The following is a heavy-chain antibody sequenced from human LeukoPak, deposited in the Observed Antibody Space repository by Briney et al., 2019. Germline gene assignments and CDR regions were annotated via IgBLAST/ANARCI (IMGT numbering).Heavy chain of an antibody. CDR1: GGSISSYY. CDR2: ICYSGST. Sequence: SETLSLTCTVSGGSISSYYWSWIRQPPGKGLEWIGYICYSGSTNYNPSLKSRVTISVDTSKNQFSLKLSSVTATDTAVYYCARDGSGYSSSWLYYWGQGTLVTVSS. J-gene: IGHJ4*02. D-gene: IGHD6-13*01. CDR3: ARDGSGYSSSWLYY. V-gene: IGHV4-59*01.